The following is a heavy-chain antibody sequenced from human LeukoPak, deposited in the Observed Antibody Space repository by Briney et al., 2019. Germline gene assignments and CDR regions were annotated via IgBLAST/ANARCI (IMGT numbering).Heavy chain of an antibody. V-gene: IGHV3-48*03. Sequence: GGSLRLSCAASGFTFSSYEMNWVRQAPGKGLEWVSYISSTGSTIYHADSVKGRFTISRDNAKNSLYLQMNSLRAEDTAVYYCASDYYDRSQYWGQGTLVTVSS. CDR3: ASDYYDRSQY. CDR1: GFTFSSYE. J-gene: IGHJ4*02. CDR2: ISSTGSTI. D-gene: IGHD3-22*01.